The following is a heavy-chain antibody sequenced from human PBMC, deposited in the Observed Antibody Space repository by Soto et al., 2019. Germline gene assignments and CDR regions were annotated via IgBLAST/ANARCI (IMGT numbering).Heavy chain of an antibody. Sequence: QVQLVESGGGVVQPGRSLRLSCAASGFTFSSYAMHWVRQAPGKGLEWVAVISYDGSNKYYADSVKGRFTISRDNSKNTLYLQMNSLRAEDTAVYYCARDDGGTGTTPDYWGQGTLVTVSS. CDR3: ARDDGGTGTTPDY. CDR1: GFTFSSYA. D-gene: IGHD1-1*01. V-gene: IGHV3-30-3*01. CDR2: ISYDGSNK. J-gene: IGHJ4*02.